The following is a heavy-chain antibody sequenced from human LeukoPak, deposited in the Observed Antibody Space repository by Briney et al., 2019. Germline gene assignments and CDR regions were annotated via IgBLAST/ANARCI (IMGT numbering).Heavy chain of an antibody. CDR1: GFTFRTYS. CDR2: ISGSTNTI. D-gene: IGHD3-9*01. J-gene: IGHJ4*02. CDR3: ARGGYFENDY. V-gene: IGHV3-21*01. Sequence: GGSLRLSCAASGFTFRTYSMNWVRQAPGKGLEWVSLISGSTNTIYYADSVKGRFTIFRDNAKNSLFLQMNSLRAEDTAVYYCARGGYFENDYWGQGTLVTVSS.